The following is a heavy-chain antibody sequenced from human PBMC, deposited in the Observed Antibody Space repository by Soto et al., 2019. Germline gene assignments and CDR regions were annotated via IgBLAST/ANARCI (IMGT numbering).Heavy chain of an antibody. J-gene: IGHJ4*02. CDR3: ARDFYGGYTYGTGDY. CDR1: GFMFSAYW. D-gene: IGHD5-18*01. V-gene: IGHV3-7*01. CDR2: IHGDGGKI. Sequence: GGSLRLSCAASGFMFSAYWMSWVRQAPGKGLEWVANIHGDGGKIYYVDSVKGRFTISRDNAKRSLYLQMNSLRAEDTAVYYCARDFYGGYTYGTGDYWGQGALVTVSS.